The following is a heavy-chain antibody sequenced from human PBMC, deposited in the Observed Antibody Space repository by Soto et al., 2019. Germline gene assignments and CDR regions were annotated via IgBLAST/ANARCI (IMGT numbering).Heavy chain of an antibody. CDR2: ISIDGTRT. V-gene: IGHV3-30*01. CDR3: VRDLGSSDLDP. D-gene: IGHD6-13*01. Sequence: PGGSLRLSCVASGFSLYRYVMHWVRQTPGKGLEWVAVISIDGTRTYYADSVKGRFTVSRDNSKNTRYLQMLGLTIEDTAMHYGVRDLGSSDLDPWRQGTLVTLGS. CDR1: GFSLYRYV. J-gene: IGHJ5*02.